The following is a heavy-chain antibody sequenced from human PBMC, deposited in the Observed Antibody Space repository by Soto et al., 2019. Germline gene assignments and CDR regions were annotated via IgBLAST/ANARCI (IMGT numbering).Heavy chain of an antibody. V-gene: IGHV3-23*01. D-gene: IGHD3-3*01. CDR1: GFTLSNYA. J-gene: IGHJ6*02. Sequence: GGSLRLSCSGSGFTLSNYAVSWVRQAPGKGLEWVSAISASGATTYYTDSVKGRFTISRDNSKNTVYVQMNSLRAEDTAIYYCARGEYYDFWSGYWYYYYYGMDVWGQGTTVTVSS. CDR2: ISASGATT. CDR3: ARGEYYDFWSGYWYYYYYGMDV.